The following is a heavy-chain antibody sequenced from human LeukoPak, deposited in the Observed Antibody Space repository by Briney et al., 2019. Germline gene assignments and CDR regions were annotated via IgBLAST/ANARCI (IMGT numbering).Heavy chain of an antibody. CDR3: ARSVAVAGSPLGY. CDR1: GYTFTGYY. Sequence: APVKVSCKASGYTFTGYYMHWVRQAPGQGLEWMGWINPNSGGTNYAQKFQGRVTMTRDTSISTAYMELSRLRSDDTAVYYCARSVAVAGSPLGYWGQGTLVTISS. J-gene: IGHJ4*02. CDR2: INPNSGGT. V-gene: IGHV1-2*02. D-gene: IGHD6-19*01.